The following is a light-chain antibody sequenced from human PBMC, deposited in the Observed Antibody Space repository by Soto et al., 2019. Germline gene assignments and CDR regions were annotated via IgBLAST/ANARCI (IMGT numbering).Light chain of an antibody. CDR1: QSVSSSY. CDR3: QQYGSSPRT. CDR2: GAS. Sequence: EIVLTQSPGTLSLSPGERATLSRRASQSVSSSYLAWYQQKPGQAPRLLIYGASSRATGIPDRFSGSGSGTDCTLTLSRLEPEEFPVYYCQQYGSSPRTFGQGTKVDIK. J-gene: IGKJ1*01. V-gene: IGKV3-20*01.